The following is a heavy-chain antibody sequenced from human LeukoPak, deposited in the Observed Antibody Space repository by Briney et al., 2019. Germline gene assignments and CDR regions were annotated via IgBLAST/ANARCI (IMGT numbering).Heavy chain of an antibody. Sequence: SETLSLTCAVYGGSFSGYYWSWIRQPPGKGLEWIGEINHSGSTNYNPSLKSRVTKSVDTSKNQFSLKLSSVTAADTAVCYCARLRSCSGGSCYSPWFDPWGQGTLVTVSS. CDR3: ARLRSCSGGSCYSPWFDP. D-gene: IGHD2-15*01. J-gene: IGHJ5*02. CDR2: INHSGST. CDR1: GGSFSGYY. V-gene: IGHV4-34*01.